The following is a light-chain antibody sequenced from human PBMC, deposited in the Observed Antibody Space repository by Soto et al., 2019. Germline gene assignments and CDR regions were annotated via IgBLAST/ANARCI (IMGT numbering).Light chain of an antibody. CDR3: QSYDSSLSVL. V-gene: IGLV1-40*01. Sequence: QSVLTQPPSVSGAPGQTVTISCTGSNSNTGAGYDVHWYQQVPGTVPKLLIYANSNRPSGVPDRFSGSKSGTSASLAITGLQTEDEADYYCQSYDSSLSVLFGGGTKVTVL. J-gene: IGLJ2*01. CDR2: ANS. CDR1: NSNTGAGYD.